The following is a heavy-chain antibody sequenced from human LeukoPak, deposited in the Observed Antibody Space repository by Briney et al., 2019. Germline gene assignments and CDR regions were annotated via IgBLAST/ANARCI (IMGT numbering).Heavy chain of an antibody. V-gene: IGHV3-30*04. D-gene: IGHD1-1*01. CDR2: ISYDGSNK. Sequence: GGSLRLSCAASGFTFSSYAMHWVRQAPGKGLEWVAVISYDGSNKYYADSVKGRFTISRDNSKNTLYLQMNSLRSDDTAVYYCAILGPTNGYNWNVAPFDYWGQGTLVTVSS. CDR3: AILGPTNGYNWNVAPFDY. CDR1: GFTFSSYA. J-gene: IGHJ4*02.